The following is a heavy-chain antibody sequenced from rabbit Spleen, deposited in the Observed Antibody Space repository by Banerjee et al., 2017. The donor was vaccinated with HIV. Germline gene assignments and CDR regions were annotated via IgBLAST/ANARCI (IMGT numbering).Heavy chain of an antibody. J-gene: IGHJ4*01. Sequence: LEESGGGLVKPGGTLTLTCTVSGFSFSSNWICWVRQAPGKGLEWIACIDTNDGDTDYANWPKGRFTISKTSSTTVTLQMTSLTAADTATYFCARSGYVGWGGDGDLTGNKLWGQGTLVTVS. V-gene: IGHV1S45*01. CDR3: ARSGYVGWGGDGDLTGNKL. CDR2: IDTNDGDT. D-gene: IGHD4-1*01. CDR1: GFSFSSNW.